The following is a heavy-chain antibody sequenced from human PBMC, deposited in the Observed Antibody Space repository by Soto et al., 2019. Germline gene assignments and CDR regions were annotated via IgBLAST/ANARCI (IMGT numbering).Heavy chain of an antibody. J-gene: IGHJ4*02. V-gene: IGHV1-58*01. CDR1: GFTFSNSA. D-gene: IGHD2-21*02. CDR3: ATEIYVGDDCCHFDY. Sequence: ASVKVSCKTSGFTFSNSAVQWVRQARGQRLEWIGWIGVGRGDTNYLQNLQGRITITRDTSTGTAYIELSSLRSEDTAVYYCATEIYVGDDCCHFDYWGQGTLVTVSS. CDR2: IGVGRGDT.